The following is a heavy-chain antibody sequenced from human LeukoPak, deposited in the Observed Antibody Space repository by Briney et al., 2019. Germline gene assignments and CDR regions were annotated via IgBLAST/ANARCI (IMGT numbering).Heavy chain of an antibody. Sequence: ASVKVSCKTSGYTFTTFGVTWVRQAPGQGLEWMGWINPYNANTNYAQKFQGRVTMTADTSTSTGYMELRSLRSDDTAVYYCARDQSSSWPYYYYYGMDVWGQGTTVTVSS. CDR2: INPYNANT. CDR1: GYTFTTFG. V-gene: IGHV1-18*01. J-gene: IGHJ6*02. CDR3: ARDQSSSWPYYYYYGMDV. D-gene: IGHD6-13*01.